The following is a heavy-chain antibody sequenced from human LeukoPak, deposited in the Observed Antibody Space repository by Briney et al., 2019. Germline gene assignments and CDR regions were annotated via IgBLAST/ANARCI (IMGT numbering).Heavy chain of an antibody. CDR1: GFTFSSYA. J-gene: IGHJ4*02. Sequence: PGRSLRLSRAASGFTFSSYAMHWVRQAPGKGLEWVAVISYDGSNKYYADSVKGRFTISRDNSKNTPYLQMNSLRAEDTAVYYCARDVTPRYWGQGTLVTVSS. V-gene: IGHV3-30-3*01. CDR3: ARDVTPRY. CDR2: ISYDGSNK.